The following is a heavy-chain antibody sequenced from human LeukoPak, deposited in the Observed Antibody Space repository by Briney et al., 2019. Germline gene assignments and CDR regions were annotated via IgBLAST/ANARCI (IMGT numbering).Heavy chain of an antibody. CDR1: GFTVSSNY. J-gene: IGHJ6*02. Sequence: GGSLRLSCAASGFTVSSNYMSWVRQAPGKGLEWVSVIYSGGSTYYADSVKGRFTISRHNSKNTLYLQMNSLRAEDTAVYYCARDHPIYCSSTSCPRGSSIYYGMDVWGQGTTVTVSS. CDR3: ARDHPIYCSSTSCPRGSSIYYGMDV. D-gene: IGHD2-2*01. V-gene: IGHV3-53*04. CDR2: IYSGGST.